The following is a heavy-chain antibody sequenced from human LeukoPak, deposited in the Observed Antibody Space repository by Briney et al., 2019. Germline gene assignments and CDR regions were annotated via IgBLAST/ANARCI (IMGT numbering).Heavy chain of an antibody. D-gene: IGHD3-3*01. CDR1: GFTVSSNY. CDR3: GRDLRHLDFSSGYSDY. J-gene: IGHJ4*02. Sequence: QSGGSLRLSCAASGFTVSSNYMSWVPQAPGKGLEWGSVIYSGSNTYYADSVKGRFTISRDNSKNTLYLQMNSLRAEDTALYYCGRDLRHLDFSSGYSDYWREGTLLTVHS. CDR2: IYSGSNT. V-gene: IGHV3-53*01.